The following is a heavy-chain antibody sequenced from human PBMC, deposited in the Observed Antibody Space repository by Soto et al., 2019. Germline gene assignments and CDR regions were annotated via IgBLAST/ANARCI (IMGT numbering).Heavy chain of an antibody. CDR1: GGSISSYY. D-gene: IGHD1-26*01. Sequence: PSETLSLTCTVSGGSISSYYWSWIRQPPGKGLEWIGSIYYSGSTYYNPSLKSRVTISVDTSKNQFSLKLSSVTAADTAVYYCATQEVGGTYVYTFDPWGQGTRVTVSS. CDR3: ATQEVGGTYVYTFDP. V-gene: IGHV4-59*05. J-gene: IGHJ5*02. CDR2: IYYSGST.